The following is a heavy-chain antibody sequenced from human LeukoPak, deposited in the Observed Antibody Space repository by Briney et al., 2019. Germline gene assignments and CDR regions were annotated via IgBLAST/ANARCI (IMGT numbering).Heavy chain of an antibody. D-gene: IGHD2-2*01. J-gene: IGHJ4*02. CDR1: GFTFSAYW. V-gene: IGHV3-74*01. CDR3: ATVVPGAPNLLGY. CDR2: ISTDGSST. Sequence: GGSLRLSCAASGFTFSAYWMHWVRQAPGKGLVWVSRISTDGSSTAYADSVKGRVTISRDNAKNTLYLQMNSLRAEDTAVYYCATVVPGAPNLLGYWGQGTLVTVSS.